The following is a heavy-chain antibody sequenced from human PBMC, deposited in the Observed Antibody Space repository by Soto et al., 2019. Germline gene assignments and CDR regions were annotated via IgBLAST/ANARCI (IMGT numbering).Heavy chain of an antibody. V-gene: IGHV3-15*01. D-gene: IGHD3-22*01. CDR1: GFTFSNAW. J-gene: IGHJ4*02. Sequence: GGSLRLSCAASGFTFSNAWMSWVRQAPGKGLEWVGRIKSKTDGGTTDYAAPVKGRFTISRDDSKNTLYLQMNSLKTEDTAVYYCTTKDYYDSSGYDLGVDYWGQGTLVTVSS. CDR3: TTKDYYDSSGYDLGVDY. CDR2: IKSKTDGGTT.